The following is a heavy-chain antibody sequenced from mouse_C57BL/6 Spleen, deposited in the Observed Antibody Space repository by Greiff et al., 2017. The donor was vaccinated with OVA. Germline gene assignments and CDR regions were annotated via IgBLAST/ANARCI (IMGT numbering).Heavy chain of an antibody. J-gene: IGHJ2*01. CDR1: GFSLTSYG. CDR3: ARYDGYYRDY. V-gene: IGHV2-3*01. Sequence: VQRVESGPGLVGPSPTLSISCTASGFSLTSYGVHWVRQPPGKGLDWLGVIWGDGSTNYHTALISRLSIRKDNSKSQVFLKLNSVQTDDTATYYCARYDGYYRDYWGQGTTLTVSS. CDR2: IWGDGST. D-gene: IGHD2-3*01.